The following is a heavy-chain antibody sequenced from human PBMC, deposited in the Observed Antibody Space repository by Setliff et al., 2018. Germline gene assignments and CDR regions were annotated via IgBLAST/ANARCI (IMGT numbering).Heavy chain of an antibody. D-gene: IGHD2-2*01. Sequence: GGSLRLSCAASGFTFSSYAMSWVRQAPGKGLEWVSAISGSGGSTYYADSVKGRFTISRDNSKNTLYLQMNSLRAEDTAVYYCARDSGDCSSTSCYRFDYWGQGALVTVSS. CDR1: GFTFSSYA. CDR3: ARDSGDCSSTSCYRFDY. CDR2: ISGSGGST. J-gene: IGHJ4*02. V-gene: IGHV3-23*01.